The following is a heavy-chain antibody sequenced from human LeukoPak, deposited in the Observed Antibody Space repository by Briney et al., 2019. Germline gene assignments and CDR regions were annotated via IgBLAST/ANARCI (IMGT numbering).Heavy chain of an antibody. V-gene: IGHV3-7*01. D-gene: IGHD2-2*01. J-gene: IGHJ5*02. CDR3: ARERLGYCSSTSCLRWFDP. CDR2: IKQDGSEK. Sequence: GGSLRLSCAASGLTFSSYWMSWVRQAPGKGLEWVANIKQDGSEKYYVDSVKGRFTISRDNAQNSLYLQMNSLRAEDTAVYYCARERLGYCSSTSCLRWFDPWGQGTLVTVSS. CDR1: GLTFSSYW.